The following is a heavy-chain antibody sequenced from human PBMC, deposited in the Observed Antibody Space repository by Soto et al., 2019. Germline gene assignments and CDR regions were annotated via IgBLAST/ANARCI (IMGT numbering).Heavy chain of an antibody. Sequence: PWETLSLTCTVSGGSISSGGYYWSWIRQHPGKGLEWIGYIYYSGSTYYNPSLKSRVTISVDTSKNQFSLKLSSVTAADTAVYYCARTSGYSYYFDYWGQGTLVTVSS. D-gene: IGHD3-22*01. CDR1: GGSISSGGYY. CDR2: IYYSGST. CDR3: ARTSGYSYYFDY. V-gene: IGHV4-31*03. J-gene: IGHJ4*02.